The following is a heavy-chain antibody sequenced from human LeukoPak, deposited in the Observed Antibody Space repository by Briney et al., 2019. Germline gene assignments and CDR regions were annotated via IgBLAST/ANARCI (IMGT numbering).Heavy chain of an antibody. CDR2: INSSSSYK. CDR1: GFTFSSYN. J-gene: IGHJ6*02. CDR3: ARDEFYCCYAMDV. Sequence: GGSLRLSCAASGFTFSSYNMNWVRQAPGKGLEWVSTINSSSSYKYYADSVKGRFTISRDNAKNSLYLQMNSLRAEDTAVYYCARDEFYCCYAMDVWGQGTTVTVSS. V-gene: IGHV3-21*01.